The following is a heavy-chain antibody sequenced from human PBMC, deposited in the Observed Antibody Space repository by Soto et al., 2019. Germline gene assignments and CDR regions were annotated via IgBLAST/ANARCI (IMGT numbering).Heavy chain of an antibody. CDR1: GFTFSSYG. CDR3: ARDPNYGSLYYMDV. CDR2: IWYDGSNK. J-gene: IGHJ6*03. V-gene: IGHV3-33*01. D-gene: IGHD3-10*01. Sequence: QVQLVESRGGVVQPGRSLRLSCAASGFTFSSYGMHWVRQAPGKGLEWVAAIWYDGSNKYYADSVKGRFTISRDNSKNTLYLQMNSLRAEDTAVYYCARDPNYGSLYYMDVWGKGTTVTVSS.